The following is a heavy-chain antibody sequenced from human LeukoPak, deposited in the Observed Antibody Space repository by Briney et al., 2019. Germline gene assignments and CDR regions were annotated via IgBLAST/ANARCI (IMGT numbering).Heavy chain of an antibody. V-gene: IGHV4-39*02. J-gene: IGHJ4*02. D-gene: IGHD3-10*01. CDR1: GGSISNTLYY. CDR2: FYYSRST. CDR3: AREANYYGSGSYFEGTFDY. Sequence: SETLSLTCTVSGGSISNTLYYWAWIRQPPGKGLESIGSFYYSRSTYYSPSLKSRVTISVDTSKNQFSLKLTSVTAADTAVYYCAREANYYGSGSYFEGTFDYWGQGTLVTVSS.